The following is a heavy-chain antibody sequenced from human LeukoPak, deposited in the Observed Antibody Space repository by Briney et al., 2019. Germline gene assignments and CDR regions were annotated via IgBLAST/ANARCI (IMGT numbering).Heavy chain of an antibody. CDR2: IIPIFGTA. D-gene: IGHD6-13*01. Sequence: SVKVSCKASGGTFSSYAISWVRQAPGQGLEWMGRIIPIFGTANYAQKFQGRVTITTDESTSTAYVELSSLRSEDTAVYYCARAMYSSSWWDYWGQGTLVTVSS. CDR1: GGTFSSYA. J-gene: IGHJ4*02. V-gene: IGHV1-69*05. CDR3: ARAMYSSSWWDY.